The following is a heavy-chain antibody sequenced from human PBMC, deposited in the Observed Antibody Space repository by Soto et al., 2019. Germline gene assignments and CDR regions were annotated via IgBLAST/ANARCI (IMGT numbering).Heavy chain of an antibody. CDR1: GGFVSSGSSY. CDR3: ARVERGTAKTVVDAFDI. Sequence: QVQLQQWGAGLLKPSETLSLTCAVYGGFVSSGSSYWSWIRQPPGKGLEWIGEMSHSGGTHFNPSLKRRVTKSVDTSKNKFSLKMSSVTAAATALYYCARVERGTAKTVVDAFDIWGPGTMVTVSS. V-gene: IGHV4-34*01. J-gene: IGHJ3*02. CDR2: MSHSGGT. D-gene: IGHD2-21*02.